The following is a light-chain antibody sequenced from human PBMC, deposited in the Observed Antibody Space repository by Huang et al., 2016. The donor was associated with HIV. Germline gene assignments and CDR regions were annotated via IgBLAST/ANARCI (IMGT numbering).Light chain of an antibody. V-gene: IGKV3-11*01. CDR1: QSVSSY. J-gene: IGKJ3*01. CDR3: QQRSNWPVT. Sequence: EIVLTQSPATPSLSPGERATLSCRASQSVSSYLAWYQQKPGQAPMLLMYDASNRASGIPARFSGSGSGTDFTLTISSLEPEDFAVYYCQQRSNWPVTFGPGTKVDIK. CDR2: DAS.